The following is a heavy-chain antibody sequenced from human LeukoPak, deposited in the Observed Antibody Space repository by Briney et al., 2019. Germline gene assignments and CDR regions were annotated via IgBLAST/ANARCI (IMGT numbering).Heavy chain of an antibody. D-gene: IGHD6-25*01. CDR2: ISPSGGST. J-gene: IGHJ3*02. CDR1: GFSFTSYY. V-gene: IGHV1-46*01. CDR3: AREAHGRGSRDDAFDI. Sequence: ASVKVSCKASGFSFTSYYMHWVRQARGQGLEWMGVISPSGGSTAYAERFQGRVTMTRDTSTGTVYMELSSLISEDTAVYYCAREAHGRGSRDDAFDIWGQGTMVTVSS.